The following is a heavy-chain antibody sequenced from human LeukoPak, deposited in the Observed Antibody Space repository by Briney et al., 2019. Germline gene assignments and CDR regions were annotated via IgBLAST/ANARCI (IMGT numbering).Heavy chain of an antibody. Sequence: SETLSLTCTVSGGSISSGSYYWSWTRQPAGKGLEWIGRIYTSGSTNYNPSLKSRVTISVDTSKNQFSLKLSSVTAADTAVYYCARGYCSSTSCYANDYWGQGTLVTVSS. CDR3: ARGYCSSTSCYANDY. J-gene: IGHJ4*02. V-gene: IGHV4-61*02. CDR2: IYTSGST. CDR1: GGSISSGSYY. D-gene: IGHD2-2*01.